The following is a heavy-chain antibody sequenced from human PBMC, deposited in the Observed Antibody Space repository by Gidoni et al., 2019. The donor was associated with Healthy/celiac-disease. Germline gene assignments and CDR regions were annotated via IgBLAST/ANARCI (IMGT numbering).Heavy chain of an antibody. V-gene: IGHV3-49*05. CDR2: IRSKAYGGTT. CDR1: GFTFGAYA. CDR3: TRLYLITMVRGVPFDY. D-gene: IGHD3-10*01. Sequence: EVQLVESGGGLVKPGRSLRLSCTASGFTFGAYAMSWFRQAPGKGLEWVGFIRSKAYGGTTEYAASVKGRFTISRDDSKSIAYLQMNSLKTEDTAVYYCTRLYLITMVRGVPFDYWGQGTLVTVSS. J-gene: IGHJ4*02.